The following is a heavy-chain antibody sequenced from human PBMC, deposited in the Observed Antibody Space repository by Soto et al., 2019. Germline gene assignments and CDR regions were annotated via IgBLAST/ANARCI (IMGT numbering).Heavy chain of an antibody. CDR1: GFTFDDYA. V-gene: IGHV3-43D*04. CDR3: AKDIFGRRYSSWLGDYYYYGMDV. Sequence: GGSLRLSCAASGFTFDDYAMHWVRQAPGKGLEWVSLISWDGGSTYYADSVKGRFTISRDNSKNSLYLQMNSLRAEDTALYYCAKDIFGRRYSSWLGDYYYYGMDVGG. D-gene: IGHD6-13*01. CDR2: ISWDGGST. J-gene: IGHJ6*02.